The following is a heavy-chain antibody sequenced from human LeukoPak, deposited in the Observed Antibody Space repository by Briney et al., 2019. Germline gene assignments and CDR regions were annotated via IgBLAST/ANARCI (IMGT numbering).Heavy chain of an antibody. CDR2: INHSGST. CDR1: GGSFSGYY. J-gene: IGHJ4*02. V-gene: IGHV4-34*01. D-gene: IGHD4-17*01. CDR3: AGGVYGDYVED. Sequence: SETLSLTCAVYGGSFSGYYWSWIRQPPGKGLEWIGEINHSGSTNYNPSLKSRVTISVDTSKNQFSLKLSSVTAADTAVYYCAGGVYGDYVEDWGQGTLVTASS.